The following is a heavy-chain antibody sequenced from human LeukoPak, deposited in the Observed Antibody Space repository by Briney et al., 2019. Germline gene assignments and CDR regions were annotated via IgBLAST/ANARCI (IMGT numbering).Heavy chain of an antibody. V-gene: IGHV3-23*01. J-gene: IGHJ4*02. CDR1: GFTFSSYA. CDR2: ISGSGGIT. Sequence: GGSLRLSRAASGFTFSSYAMSWVRQAPGKGLEWVSAISGSGGITYYSDSVKGRFTISRDNSKNTLYLQVNSLRAEDAAVYYCAKDPSASYLYFDYWGQGTLVTVSS. D-gene: IGHD1-26*01. CDR3: AKDPSASYLYFDY.